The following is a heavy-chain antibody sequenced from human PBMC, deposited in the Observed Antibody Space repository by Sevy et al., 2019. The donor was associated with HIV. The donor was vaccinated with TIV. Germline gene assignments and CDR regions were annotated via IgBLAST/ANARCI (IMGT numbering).Heavy chain of an antibody. V-gene: IGHV3-33*01. CDR2: IWYDGSSK. CDR3: SRGAKYYHSSGSQPNFDF. CDR1: GFIFSNYG. J-gene: IGHJ4*02. D-gene: IGHD3-22*01. Sequence: GGSLRLSCAASGFIFSNYGMHWVRQAPGKGLEWVALIWYDGSSKYYGDSVKGRFTISRDNSKNRMDLQMNSLRVEDTAVYYCSRGAKYYHSSGSQPNFDFWGQGTLVTVSS.